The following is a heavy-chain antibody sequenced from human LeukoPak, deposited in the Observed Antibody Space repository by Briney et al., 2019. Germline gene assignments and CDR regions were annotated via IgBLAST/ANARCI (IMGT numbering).Heavy chain of an antibody. CDR3: ARVLVGATGGMDV. D-gene: IGHD1-26*01. CDR1: GFTFSSYG. J-gene: IGHJ6*02. V-gene: IGHV3-33*01. CDR2: IWYDGSNK. Sequence: GGSLRLSCAASGFTFSSYGMHWVRQAPGKGLEWVAVIWYDGSNKYYADSVKGRFTISRDNSRNTLYLQMNSLRAEDTAVYYCARVLVGATGGMDVWGQGTTVTVSS.